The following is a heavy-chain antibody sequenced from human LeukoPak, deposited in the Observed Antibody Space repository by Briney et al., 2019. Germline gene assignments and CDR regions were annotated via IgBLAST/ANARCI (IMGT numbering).Heavy chain of an antibody. J-gene: IGHJ4*02. D-gene: IGHD3-10*01. CDR3: ARVRITMVRGVIITRTGRFDY. Sequence: SETLSLTCTVSGGSISSYYWSWIRQPAGKGLEWIGRIYTSGSTDYNPSLKSRVTMSVDTSKNQFSLKLSSVTAADTAVYYCARVRITMVRGVIITRTGRFDYWGQGTLVTVSS. CDR2: IYTSGST. V-gene: IGHV4-4*07. CDR1: GGSISSYY.